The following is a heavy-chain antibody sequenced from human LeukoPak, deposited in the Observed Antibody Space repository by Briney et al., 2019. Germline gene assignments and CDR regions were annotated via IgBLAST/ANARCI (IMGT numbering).Heavy chain of an antibody. Sequence: KPSETLSLTCTVSGGSISSYYWTWIRQPAGKGLEWIGRINTSGSTNYNPSLKSRVTMSVDTSKNQFSLNLSSVTAADTAVYYCARNTPKRGSYGYFFDYWGQGSLVTVSS. V-gene: IGHV4-4*07. D-gene: IGHD1-26*01. CDR3: ARNTPKRGSYGYFFDY. CDR2: INTSGST. CDR1: GGSISSYY. J-gene: IGHJ4*02.